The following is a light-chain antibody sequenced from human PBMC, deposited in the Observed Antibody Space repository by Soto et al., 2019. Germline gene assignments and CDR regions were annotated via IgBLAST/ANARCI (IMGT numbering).Light chain of an antibody. V-gene: IGKV3D-20*02. J-gene: IGKJ5*01. CDR3: QQRSNWPRT. CDR1: QSVSSSY. Sequence: EIVLTQSPGTLSLSPGERATLSCRASQSVSSSYLAWYQQKPGQAPRLLIHGASSRATGIPDRISGSGSGTDFTLTISSLEPEDFAVYYCQQRSNWPRTFGQGTRLEIK. CDR2: GAS.